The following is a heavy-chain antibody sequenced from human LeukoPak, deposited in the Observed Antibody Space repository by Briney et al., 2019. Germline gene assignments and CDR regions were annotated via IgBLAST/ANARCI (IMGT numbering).Heavy chain of an antibody. CDR3: ARDLYYYGSGSYYHWFDP. J-gene: IGHJ5*02. D-gene: IGHD3-10*01. V-gene: IGHV3-11*01. Sequence: GGSLRLSCAASGFTFSDYYMSWIRQAPGKGLEWVSYISSSGSTIYYADSVKGRFTISRDNAKNSLYLQMNSLRAEDTAVYYCARDLYYYGSGSYYHWFDPWGQGTLVTVSS. CDR1: GFTFSDYY. CDR2: ISSSGSTI.